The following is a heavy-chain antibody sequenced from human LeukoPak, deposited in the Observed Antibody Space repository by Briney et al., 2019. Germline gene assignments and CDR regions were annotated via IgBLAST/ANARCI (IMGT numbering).Heavy chain of an antibody. CDR2: ISAYNGNT. Sequence: GASVKVSCKASGYTFTSYGISWVRQAPGQGLEWMGWISAYNGNTNYAQKLQGRVTMTTDTSTSTAYMELRSPRSDDTAVYYCARDRSVAAAGHHDYWGQGTLVTVSS. V-gene: IGHV1-18*01. J-gene: IGHJ4*02. D-gene: IGHD6-13*01. CDR3: ARDRSVAAAGHHDY. CDR1: GYTFTSYG.